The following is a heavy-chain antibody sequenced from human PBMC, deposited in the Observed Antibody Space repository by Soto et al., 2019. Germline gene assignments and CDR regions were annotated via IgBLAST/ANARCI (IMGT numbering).Heavy chain of an antibody. Sequence: QVQLVQSGAEVKKPGSSVKVSCKASGGTFSSYAISWVRQAPGQGLEWMGGIIPIFGTANYAKKFQGRVTITADESTSTAYMELRRLRSEDTAVYYCARVGGVRSGSYPHAFDYWGEGALVTVS. J-gene: IGHJ4*02. V-gene: IGHV1-69*01. CDR3: ARVGGVRSGSYPHAFDY. CDR1: GGTFSSYA. D-gene: IGHD1-26*01. CDR2: IIPIFGTA.